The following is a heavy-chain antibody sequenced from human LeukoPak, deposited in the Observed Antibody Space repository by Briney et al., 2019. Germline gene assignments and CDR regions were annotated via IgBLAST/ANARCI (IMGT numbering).Heavy chain of an antibody. CDR2: INPNSGGT. J-gene: IGHJ6*03. CDR3: ARDYAGYDFWSGYYNYYYYMDV. Sequence: ASVKVSCKASGYTFTGYYMHWVRQAPGQGLEWMGWINPNSGGTNYAQKFQGRVTMTRDTSISTAYMELSRLRSDDTAVYYCARDYAGYDFWSGYYNYYYYMDVWGKGTTVTVSS. CDR1: GYTFTGYY. D-gene: IGHD3-3*01. V-gene: IGHV1-2*02.